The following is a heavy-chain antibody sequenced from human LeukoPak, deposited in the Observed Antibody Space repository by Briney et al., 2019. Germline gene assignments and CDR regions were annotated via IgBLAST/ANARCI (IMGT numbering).Heavy chain of an antibody. D-gene: IGHD6-19*01. CDR1: GGSISSSSYY. CDR3: ARDPRENPVAEYAFDI. CDR2: IYYSGST. Sequence: PSETLSLTCTVSGGSISSSSYYWGWIRQPPGKGLEWIGSIYYSGSTYYNPSLKSRVTISVDTSKNQFSLKLSSVTAADTAVYYCARDPRENPVAEYAFDIWGQGTMVTVSS. J-gene: IGHJ3*02. V-gene: IGHV4-39*02.